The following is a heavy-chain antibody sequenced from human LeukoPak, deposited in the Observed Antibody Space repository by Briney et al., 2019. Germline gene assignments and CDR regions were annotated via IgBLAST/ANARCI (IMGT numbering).Heavy chain of an antibody. Sequence: SATLSLTCIVSGASVTDYYWSWIRQSPGKGLEWVSYIHHSGNSDYNPSLRSRVTTSLDTSKNQFSLNLISVTAADTAVYYCTRGHWGLQSWSQGTLVTVSS. V-gene: IGHV4-59*02. CDR3: TRGHWGLQS. D-gene: IGHD7-27*01. J-gene: IGHJ5*02. CDR1: GASVTDYY. CDR2: IHHSGNS.